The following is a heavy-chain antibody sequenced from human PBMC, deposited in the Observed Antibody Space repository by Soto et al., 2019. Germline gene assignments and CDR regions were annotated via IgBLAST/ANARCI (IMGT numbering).Heavy chain of an antibody. CDR1: GGTFSSYT. D-gene: IGHD2-2*01. J-gene: IGHJ3*02. CDR2: IIPILGIA. V-gene: IGHV1-69*08. Sequence: QVQLVQSGAEVKKPGSSVKVSCKASGGTFSSYTISWVRQAPGQGLEWMGRIIPILGIANYAQKFQGRVTITADKSTSTAYMELSSLRSEDTAVYYCAIELIVVLPAVDAFDIWGQGTMVTVSS. CDR3: AIELIVVLPAVDAFDI.